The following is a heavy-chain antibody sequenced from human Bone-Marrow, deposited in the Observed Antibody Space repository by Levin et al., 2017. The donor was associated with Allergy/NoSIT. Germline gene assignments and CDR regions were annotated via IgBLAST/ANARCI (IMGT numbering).Heavy chain of an antibody. V-gene: IGHV4-59*08. CDR3: ARGYSGSYGRFDP. D-gene: IGHD1-26*01. J-gene: IGHJ5*02. CDR2: IYYSGST. CDR1: GGSISSYY. Sequence: SQTLSLTCTVSGGSISSYYWSWIRQPPGKGLEWIGYIYYSGSTNYNPSLKSRVTISVDTSKNQFSLKLSSVTAADPAVYYCARGYSGSYGRFDPWGQGTLVTVSS.